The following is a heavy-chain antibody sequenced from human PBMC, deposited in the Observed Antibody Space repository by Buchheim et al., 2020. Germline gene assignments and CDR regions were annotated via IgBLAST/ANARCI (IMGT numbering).Heavy chain of an antibody. CDR1: GFTFGDYA. J-gene: IGHJ5*02. CDR3: TRGGWGQNWFDL. D-gene: IGHD3-16*01. CDR2: VRGKAHGGTP. Sequence: EVQLVESGGGLAQPGQSLRLSCRGSGFTFGDYAISWVRQAPGTGLEWVGLVRGKAHGGTPEYAPSLKGRFFISRDDSETIAYLQLNDLKIEDTAVYYCTRGGWGQNWFDLWGPGTL. V-gene: IGHV3-49*04.